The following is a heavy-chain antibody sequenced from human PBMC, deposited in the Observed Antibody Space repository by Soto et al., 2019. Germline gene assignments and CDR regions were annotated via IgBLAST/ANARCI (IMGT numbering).Heavy chain of an antibody. CDR1: GAPFSGYY. J-gene: IGHJ4*02. CDR3: ARGLTTVTTVRYFDY. CDR2: INRSGRT. D-gene: IGHD4-17*01. Sequence: QVQLQQWGAGLLRPSETLSLTCAVYGAPFSGYYWSWIRQPPGKGREWIGEINRSGRTNYNPYLKTRVPRSVDPSKNQFSLKLSSVTAAHTAVYYCARGLTTVTTVRYFDYWGPGTLVTVSS. V-gene: IGHV4-34*01.